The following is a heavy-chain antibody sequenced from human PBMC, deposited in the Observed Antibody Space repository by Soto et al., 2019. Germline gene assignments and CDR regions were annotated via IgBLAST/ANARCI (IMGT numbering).Heavy chain of an antibody. CDR1: GLTYSSYV. CDR3: ARGVVDTNVVFKWFDP. V-gene: IGHV1-69*10. D-gene: IGHD2-15*01. J-gene: IGHJ5*02. Sequence: GASVKVSCKASGLTYSSYVISWVRQAPGQGLEWMGGIIPHFGIPNYAQKFQGRLTITADKSTSTAYMELSSLRSEDTAVYYCARGVVDTNVVFKWFDPWGQGTLVTVSS. CDR2: IIPHFGIP.